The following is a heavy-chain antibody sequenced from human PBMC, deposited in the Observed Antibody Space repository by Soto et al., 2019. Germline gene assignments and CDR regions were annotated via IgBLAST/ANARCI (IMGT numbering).Heavy chain of an antibody. Sequence: SETLSLTCTVSGGSISSSSYYWGWIRQPPGKGLEWIGSIYYSGSTYYNPSLKSRVTISVDTSKNQFSLKLSSVTAADTAVYYCARHPLYGMDVWGQGTTGTGSS. V-gene: IGHV4-39*01. CDR1: GGSISSSSYY. CDR3: ARHPLYGMDV. J-gene: IGHJ6*02. CDR2: IYYSGST.